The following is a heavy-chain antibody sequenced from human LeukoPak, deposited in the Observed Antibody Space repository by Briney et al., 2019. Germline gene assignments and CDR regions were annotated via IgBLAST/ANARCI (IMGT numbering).Heavy chain of an antibody. CDR1: GGSISSRSYY. CDR3: ARDQVTMVRGVVYNWFDP. Sequence: SETLSLTCTVSGGSISSRSYYWGWIRQPPGKGLEWIGIIYYSGSTYSNPSLRSRVTISVDASKNQFSLKLSSVTAADTAVYYCARDQVTMVRGVVYNWFDPWGQGTLVTVSS. D-gene: IGHD3-10*01. J-gene: IGHJ5*02. CDR2: IYYSGST. V-gene: IGHV4-39*07.